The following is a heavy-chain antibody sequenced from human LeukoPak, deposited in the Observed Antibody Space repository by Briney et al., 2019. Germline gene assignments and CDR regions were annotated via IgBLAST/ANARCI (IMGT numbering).Heavy chain of an antibody. J-gene: IGHJ3*02. CDR2: ISGSGGST. Sequence: PGGSLRLSCAASGFTFSSYAMSWVRQAPGKGLEWVSAISGSGGSTYYADSVKGRFTISRGNSKNTLYLQMNSLRAEDTAVYYCAKDPPTYDILTGYSLPFDAFDIWGQGTMVTVSS. V-gene: IGHV3-23*01. CDR3: AKDPPTYDILTGYSLPFDAFDI. D-gene: IGHD3-9*01. CDR1: GFTFSSYA.